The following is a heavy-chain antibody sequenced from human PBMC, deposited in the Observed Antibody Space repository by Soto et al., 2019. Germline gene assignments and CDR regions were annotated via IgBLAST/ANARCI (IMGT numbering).Heavy chain of an antibody. CDR2: ISGSGDKT. D-gene: IGHD2-8*01. CDR3: ARESKWYGGQYFLD. Sequence: EVQLLQSGGGLAQPGTSLRRSCAASGFTFKYYAMTWVRQAPGKGLEWVSTISGSGDKTDYADSVKGRFRVSRDNSKDTLYLQMDSLRADDTALYYCARESKWYGGQYFLDWGLGTLVTVSS. J-gene: IGHJ1*01. CDR1: GFTFKYYA. V-gene: IGHV3-23*01.